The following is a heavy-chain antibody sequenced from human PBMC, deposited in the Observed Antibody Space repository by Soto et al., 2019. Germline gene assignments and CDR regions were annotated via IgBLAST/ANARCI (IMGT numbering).Heavy chain of an antibody. CDR2: IYYSGST. CDR3: RPAGDYCSTSCYRAPNWFDP. Sequence: QLQLQESGPGLVKPSETLSLTCTVSGGSISSSSYYWGWIRQPPGKGLEWIGSIYYSGSTYYNPSPMSRRTITSVKSTKNYSSLMRSAAAADDTVVYCGRPAGDYCSTSCYRAPNWFDPWGQGTLVTVSS. J-gene: IGHJ5*02. D-gene: IGHD2-2*01. CDR1: GGSISSSSYY. V-gene: IGHV4-39*02.